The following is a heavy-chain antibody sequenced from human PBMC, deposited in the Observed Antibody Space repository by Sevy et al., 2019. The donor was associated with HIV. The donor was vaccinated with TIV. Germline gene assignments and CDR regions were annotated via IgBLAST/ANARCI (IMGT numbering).Heavy chain of an antibody. V-gene: IGHV3-21*01. J-gene: IGHJ6*02. D-gene: IGHD3-10*01. CDR1: GLTFSSYS. CDR3: ARDRDGSGSSGGYGMDV. Sequence: GGSLRLSCVASGLTFSSYSMKWVRQAPGKGLEWVSSISSSSSYIYYADSVKGRFTISRDNAKKSLYLQVNSLRAEDTAVYYCARDRDGSGSSGGYGMDVWRQGTTVTVSS. CDR2: ISSSSSYI.